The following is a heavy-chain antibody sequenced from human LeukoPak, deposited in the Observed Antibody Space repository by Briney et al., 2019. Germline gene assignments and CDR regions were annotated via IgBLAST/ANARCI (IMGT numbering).Heavy chain of an antibody. CDR2: XNHSAST. CDR1: GGSFSGXX. J-gene: IGHJ2*01. D-gene: IGHD1-1*01. Sequence: AVYGGSFSGXXXXXXRXXXXXXXXXXXXXNHSASTNYNPSLKSRVTISVHTSKNQFSLKLSSVTAADTAVYYCARGGVRKPWSYWYFDLWGRGTLVTVSS. CDR3: ARGGVRKPWSYWYFDL. V-gene: IGHV4-34*01.